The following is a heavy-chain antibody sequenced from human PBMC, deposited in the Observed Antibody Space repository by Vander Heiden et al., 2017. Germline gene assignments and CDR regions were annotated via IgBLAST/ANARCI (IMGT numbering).Heavy chain of an antibody. CDR3: ARSPSGSYYDY. Sequence: QVQLQQWGAGLLKPSETLSLTCAVYGGSFSGYYWSWTRQPPGKGLEWIGEINHSGSTNYNPSLKSRVTISVDTSKNQFSLKLSSVTAADTAVYYCARSPSGSYYDYWGQGTLVTVSS. CDR1: GGSFSGYY. CDR2: INHSGST. V-gene: IGHV4-34*01. J-gene: IGHJ4*02. D-gene: IGHD1-26*01.